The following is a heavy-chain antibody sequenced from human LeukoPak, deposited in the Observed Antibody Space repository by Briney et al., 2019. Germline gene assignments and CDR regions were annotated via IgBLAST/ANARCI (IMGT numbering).Heavy chain of an antibody. Sequence: GGSLRLSCVASGFPFSSYWMTWVCQAPGKGLEWVANIKQDGSKKSYVDSVKGRFTISRDNAKNSLYLQMNSLRAEDTAIYYCTRVGYIDEGIDYWGQGTLVTVSS. V-gene: IGHV3-7*04. CDR2: IKQDGSKK. D-gene: IGHD5-24*01. CDR1: GFPFSSYW. CDR3: TRVGYIDEGIDY. J-gene: IGHJ4*02.